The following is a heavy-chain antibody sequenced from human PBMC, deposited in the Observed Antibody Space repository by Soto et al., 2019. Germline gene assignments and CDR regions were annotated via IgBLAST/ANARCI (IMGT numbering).Heavy chain of an antibody. D-gene: IGHD3-10*01. V-gene: IGHV1-8*01. CDR1: GYTFTSYD. Sequence: QVQLVQSGAEVKKPGASVKVSCKASGYTFTSYDINWVRQATGQGLEWMGWMNPNSGNTGYAQKFQGRVTMTRNTSISTAYMELSSLRSEDTAVYYCARVGVEPPYYYYYMDVWGKGTTVTVSS. CDR3: ARVGVEPPYYYYYMDV. CDR2: MNPNSGNT. J-gene: IGHJ6*03.